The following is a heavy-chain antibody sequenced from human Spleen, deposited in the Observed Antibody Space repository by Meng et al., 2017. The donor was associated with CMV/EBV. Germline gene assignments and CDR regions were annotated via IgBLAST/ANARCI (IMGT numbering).Heavy chain of an antibody. CDR3: AHSSCIGSGCFIPYYFDY. V-gene: IGHV2-5*01. CDR1: GFSLSTSGVG. Sequence: SGPTLVKPTETLTLTCTFSGFSLSTSGVGVGWIRQPPGKALEWLALIYWNDAKRYSPSLKGRLTITKDTSKNQVVLTMTNTDPVDTGTYYCAHSSCIGSGCFIPYYFDYWGQGSLVTVSS. CDR2: IYWNDAK. D-gene: IGHD2-2*01. J-gene: IGHJ4*02.